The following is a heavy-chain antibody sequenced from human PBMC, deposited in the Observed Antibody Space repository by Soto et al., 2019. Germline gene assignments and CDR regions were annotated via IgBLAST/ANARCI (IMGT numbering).Heavy chain of an antibody. Sequence: PSETLSLTCTVSGGSISSYYWSWIRQPPGKGLEWIGYIYYSGSTNYNPSLKSRVTISVDTSKNQFSLKLSSVTAADTDVYYCARGFGSSYGDWFDPWGQGTLVTVSS. CDR3: ARGFGSSYGDWFDP. CDR2: IYYSGST. J-gene: IGHJ5*02. D-gene: IGHD6-6*01. CDR1: GGSISSYY. V-gene: IGHV4-59*08.